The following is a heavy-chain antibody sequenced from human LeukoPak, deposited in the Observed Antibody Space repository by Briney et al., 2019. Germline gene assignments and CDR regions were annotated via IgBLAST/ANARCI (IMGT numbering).Heavy chain of an antibody. D-gene: IGHD4-17*01. Sequence: SVKVPCKSSGGTFDYYAISWVRQAPGQGLEWLGGIVPAFGTPDYAQKLQGRVTITTDESTSTAYLELSRLRSEDTAVYFSARARAKVYGDDLVQRPFDYWGQGTLVTVSS. V-gene: IGHV1-69*05. CDR3: ARARAKVYGDDLVQRPFDY. CDR2: IVPAFGTP. CDR1: GGTFDYYA. J-gene: IGHJ4*02.